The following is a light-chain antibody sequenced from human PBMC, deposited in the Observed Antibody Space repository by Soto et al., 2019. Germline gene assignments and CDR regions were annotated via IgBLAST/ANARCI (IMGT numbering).Light chain of an antibody. CDR1: QGISNY. Sequence: DIQMTQSPSSLSASVGDRVIITCRASQGISNYLAWYQQKPGKVPKLLIYSASTLQSGVPSRFSGSGSGTDFTLTISSLQPEDVATYYCQQYGSSGTFGQGTKVDIK. V-gene: IGKV1-27*01. CDR3: QQYGSSGT. CDR2: SAS. J-gene: IGKJ1*01.